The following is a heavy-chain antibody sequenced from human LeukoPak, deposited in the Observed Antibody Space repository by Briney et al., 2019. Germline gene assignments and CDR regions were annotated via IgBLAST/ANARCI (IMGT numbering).Heavy chain of an antibody. CDR1: GGSISSSSYY. D-gene: IGHD1-26*01. CDR2: INHSGST. V-gene: IGHV4-39*07. Sequence: SETLSLTCTVSGGSISSSSYYWGWIRQPPGKGLEWIGEINHSGSTNYNPSLKSRVTISVDTSKNQFSLKLSSVTAADTAVYYCARGLGSWGQGTLVTVSS. CDR3: ARGLGS. J-gene: IGHJ4*02.